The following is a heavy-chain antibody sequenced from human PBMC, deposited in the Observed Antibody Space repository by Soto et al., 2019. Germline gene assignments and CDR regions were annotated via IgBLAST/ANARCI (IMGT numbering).Heavy chain of an antibody. D-gene: IGHD3-10*01. CDR2: INPNSGNI. V-gene: IGHV1-8*01. J-gene: IGHJ4*02. Sequence: GASVKVSFKASGDTFTTYDINWVRQATGHGLEWMGWINPNSGNIGYAQRFQGRVTMTRDTAIRTAYMEVSSLRSDDTAVYYCARGRASGSYYRLDYWGQGTLVTVSS. CDR3: ARGRASGSYYRLDY. CDR1: GDTFTTYD.